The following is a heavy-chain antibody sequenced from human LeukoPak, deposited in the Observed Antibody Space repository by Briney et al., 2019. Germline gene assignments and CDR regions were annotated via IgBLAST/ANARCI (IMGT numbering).Heavy chain of an antibody. CDR1: VGTFSSYA. CDR3: ARVGSSWPKNWFDP. Sequence: ASVKVSCKASVGTFSSYAISWVRQAPGQGLEWMGWINPNSGGTNYAQKFQGRVTMTRDTSISTAYMDLSRLRSDDTAAYYCARVGSSWPKNWFDPWGQGTLVTVSS. J-gene: IGHJ5*02. V-gene: IGHV1-2*02. D-gene: IGHD6-13*01. CDR2: INPNSGGT.